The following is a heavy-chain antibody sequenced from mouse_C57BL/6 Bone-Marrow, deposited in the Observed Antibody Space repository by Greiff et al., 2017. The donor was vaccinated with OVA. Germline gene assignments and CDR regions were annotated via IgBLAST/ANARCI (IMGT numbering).Heavy chain of an antibody. CDR2: INPNNGGT. D-gene: IGHD1-1*01. J-gene: IGHJ1*03. Sequence: VHVKQSGPELVKPGASVKIPCKASGYTFTDYNMDWVKQSHGKSLEWIGDINPNNGGTIYNQKFKGKATLTVDKSSSTAYMELRSLTSEDTAVYYCARGIYYYGSPYWYFDVWGTGTTVTVSS. CDR1: GYTFTDYN. V-gene: IGHV1-18*01. CDR3: ARGIYYYGSPYWYFDV.